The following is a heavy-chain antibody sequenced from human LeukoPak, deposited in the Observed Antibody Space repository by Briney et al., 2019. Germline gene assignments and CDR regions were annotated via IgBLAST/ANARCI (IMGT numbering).Heavy chain of an antibody. V-gene: IGHV4-59*01. CDR2: IDHTGST. Sequence: PSETLSLTCAVYGGSFSDYYWSWIRQPPGKGLEWIGYIDHTGSTNYNPSLNSRVTISRDTSKNHFSLKLSSATAADTAVYFCARGRVSSSTWYRTYYYYFYTDVWGKGTTITVSS. D-gene: IGHD6-13*01. CDR1: GGSFSDYY. CDR3: ARGRVSSSTWYRTYYYYFYTDV. J-gene: IGHJ6*03.